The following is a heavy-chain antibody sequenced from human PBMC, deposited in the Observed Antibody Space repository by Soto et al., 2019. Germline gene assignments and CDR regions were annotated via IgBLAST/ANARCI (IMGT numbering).Heavy chain of an antibody. CDR3: AKDHWGISSPAFDS. J-gene: IGHJ4*02. Sequence: EVQLLETGGGLVQPGGSLRLSCAASGFTFSTYAMSWGRQAAGEGLQWVSGTSDSGGSTYYDDAVKGRFTIPRDNSKNSLYQQLTGLRAEDTAVYYCAKDHWGISSPAFDSWGQGILVTVSS. CDR1: GFTFSTYA. CDR2: TSDSGGST. D-gene: IGHD6-6*01. V-gene: IGHV3-23*01.